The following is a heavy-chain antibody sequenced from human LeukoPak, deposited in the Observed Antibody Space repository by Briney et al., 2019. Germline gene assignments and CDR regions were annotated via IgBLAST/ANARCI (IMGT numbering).Heavy chain of an antibody. CDR2: DYYSGST. V-gene: IGHV4-39*01. Sequence: PSETLSLTCTVSGGSISSSSYYWGWIRQPPGKGLEWIGTDYYSGSTYYNPSLKSRVTISVDTSRNQFSLNLTSVTAADTAVYYCARSKPIRFFDWLQGSWFDPWGQGTLVTVSS. CDR1: GGSISSSSYY. CDR3: ARSKPIRFFDWLQGSWFDP. J-gene: IGHJ5*02. D-gene: IGHD3-9*01.